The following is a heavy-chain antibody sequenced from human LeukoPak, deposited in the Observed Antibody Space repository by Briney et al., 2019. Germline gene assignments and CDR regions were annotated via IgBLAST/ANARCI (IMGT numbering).Heavy chain of an antibody. CDR1: GDSVSSNSAA. CDR3: ARDPYNGGYGDSYYYYMDV. CDR2: TYYRSKWYN. Sequence: SQTLSLTCAISGDSVSSNSAAWNCIRQSPSRGLEWLGRTYYRSKWYNDYAVSVKSRITINPDTSKNQFSLQLNSVTPEDTAIYYCARDPYNGGYGDSYYYYMDVWGKGTTVTISS. D-gene: IGHD1-26*01. J-gene: IGHJ6*03. V-gene: IGHV6-1*01.